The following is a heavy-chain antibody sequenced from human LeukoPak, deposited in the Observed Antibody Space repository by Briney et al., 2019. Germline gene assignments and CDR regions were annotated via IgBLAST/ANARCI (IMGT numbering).Heavy chain of an antibody. D-gene: IGHD4/OR15-4a*01. CDR2: VNQGGTQK. CDR3: ARDTLGEGEDANYAVYYFDY. CDR1: GFNFSSQW. V-gene: IGHV3-7*01. J-gene: IGHJ4*02. Sequence: GGSLRLSCAASGFNFSSQWMSWVRQAPGKGLEWVANVNQGGTQKYYVDSVKGRFTISRDNAKNSLDLQMNSLRAEDTAVYYCARDTLGEGEDANYAVYYFDYWGQGTPVTVSS.